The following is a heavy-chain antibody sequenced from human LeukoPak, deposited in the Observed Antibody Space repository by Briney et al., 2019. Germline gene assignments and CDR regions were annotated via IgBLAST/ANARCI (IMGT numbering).Heavy chain of an antibody. J-gene: IGHJ4*02. CDR2: IYYSGST. D-gene: IGHD2-15*01. CDR3: ARGVVAASFDY. Sequence: SETLSLTCTVSGGSISSGGYYWSWIRQHPGKGLEWIGYIYYSGSTYYNPSLKSRVTISVDTSKNQFSLKLSSVTAADTAVYYCARGVVAASFDYWGQGTLVTVSS. CDR1: GGSISSGGYY. V-gene: IGHV4-31*03.